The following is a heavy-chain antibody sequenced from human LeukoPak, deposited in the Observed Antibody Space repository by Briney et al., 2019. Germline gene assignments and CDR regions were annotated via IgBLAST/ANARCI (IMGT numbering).Heavy chain of an antibody. CDR3: ARAPSYGPLDY. D-gene: IGHD4-17*01. Sequence: GGSLRLSCAASGFTFSGSAMSWVRQAPGKGLEWVSSISGSGGSTYYADSVKGRFTISRDNSKNTQYLQMNSLRAEDTAVYYCARAPSYGPLDYWGQGTLVTVSS. CDR2: ISGSGGST. CDR1: GFTFSGSA. V-gene: IGHV3-23*01. J-gene: IGHJ4*02.